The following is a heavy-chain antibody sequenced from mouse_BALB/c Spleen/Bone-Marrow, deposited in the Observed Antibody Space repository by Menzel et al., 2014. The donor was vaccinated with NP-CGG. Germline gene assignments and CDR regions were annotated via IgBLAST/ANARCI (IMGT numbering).Heavy chain of an antibody. V-gene: IGHV5-9-4*01. CDR1: GFTFSSFA. CDR3: AIMKNYAMDY. J-gene: IGHJ4*01. D-gene: IGHD2-3*01. CDR2: ISSGGSYT. Sequence: DVMLVESGGGLVKPGGSLKLSCAASGFTFSSFAMSWIRQSPEKRLEWVAEISSGGSYTYYPDTVTGRFTISRDNAKNTLYLEMSSLRSEDTAMYYCAIMKNYAMDYWGQGTSVTVSS.